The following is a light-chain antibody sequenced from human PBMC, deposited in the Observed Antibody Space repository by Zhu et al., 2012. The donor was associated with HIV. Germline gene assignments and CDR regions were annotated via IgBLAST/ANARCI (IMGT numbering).Light chain of an antibody. CDR2: RAS. Sequence: DIQMTQSPSSLSASVGDRVTITCRASQSFNDYLAWYQVKPGKSPRLLIYRASTLQPTIPSRFSGSGSGTDFTLTISSLQPDDFATYYCQQYNSYPWTFGQGTKVEIK. CDR1: QSFNDY. V-gene: IGKV1-27*01. CDR3: QQYNSYPWT. J-gene: IGKJ1*01.